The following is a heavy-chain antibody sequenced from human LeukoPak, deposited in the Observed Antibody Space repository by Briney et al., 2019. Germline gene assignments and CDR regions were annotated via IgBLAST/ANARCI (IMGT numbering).Heavy chain of an antibody. J-gene: IGHJ4*02. CDR2: IKGDGTET. Sequence: GGSLGLSCAASGLTFTNYWMTWVRQAPGKGLQWVANIKGDGTETHYVDSVKGRFTISRDNARNSLYLQMNTLRAEDTAVYYCACSPGGHPYYFDFWGQGTLVTVSS. CDR3: ACSPGGHPYYFDF. CDR1: GLTFTNYW. D-gene: IGHD2-8*02. V-gene: IGHV3-7*05.